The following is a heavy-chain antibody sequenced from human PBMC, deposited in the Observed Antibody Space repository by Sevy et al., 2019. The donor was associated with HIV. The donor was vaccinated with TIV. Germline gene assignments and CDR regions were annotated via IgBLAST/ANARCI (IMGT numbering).Heavy chain of an antibody. CDR3: ARGIGKSGAF. CDR1: GFSLSAYW. Sequence: GGSLRLSCKCSGFSLSAYWMHWVRQIPGKGLDWVSHINNDGSVRQYTDSVKGRFTISRDNVRNTLYLQMESLRAEDAGVYYCARGIGKSGAFWGQGTLVTVSS. CDR2: INNDGSVR. D-gene: IGHD1-26*01. J-gene: IGHJ4*02. V-gene: IGHV3-74*01.